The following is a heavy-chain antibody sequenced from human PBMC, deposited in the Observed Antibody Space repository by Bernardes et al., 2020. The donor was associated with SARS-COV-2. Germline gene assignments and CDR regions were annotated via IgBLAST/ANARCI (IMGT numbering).Heavy chain of an antibody. Sequence: ASVKVSCKASGYTFTSYGISWVRQAPGQGLEWMGWISAYNGNTNYAQKLQGRVTMTTDTSTSTAYMELRSLRSDDTAVYYCARYGSTHLQYYYYGMDVWGQGTTVTVSS. J-gene: IGHJ6*02. D-gene: IGHD4-17*01. CDR1: GYTFTSYG. V-gene: IGHV1-18*04. CDR2: ISAYNGNT. CDR3: ARYGSTHLQYYYYGMDV.